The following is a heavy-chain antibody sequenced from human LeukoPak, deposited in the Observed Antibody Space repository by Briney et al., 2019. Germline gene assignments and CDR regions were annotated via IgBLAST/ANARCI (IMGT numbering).Heavy chain of an antibody. D-gene: IGHD3-9*01. CDR2: IWCDGGKK. CDR3: ARDLNYYGMDV. J-gene: IGHJ6*02. Sequence: GGSLRLSCAGSGFTFNNAWMSWVRQAPGKGLEWVAIIWCDGGKKYYADSVKGRFTISSDNSKNTLYLQMNSLRAEDTAVYYCARDLNYYGMDVWGQGTTVTVSS. CDR1: GFTFNNAW. V-gene: IGHV3-33*08.